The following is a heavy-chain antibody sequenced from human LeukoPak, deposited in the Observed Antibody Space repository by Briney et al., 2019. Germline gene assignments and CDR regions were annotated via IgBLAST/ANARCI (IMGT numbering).Heavy chain of an antibody. D-gene: IGHD3-22*01. CDR2: IYYSGST. Sequence: SETLSLTCTVSGGSISSYYWSWILQPPGKELVWIGYIYYSGSTNYNHSLKSRVTISVDTSKNHFSLKLSSVTAADTAVDFCARHQGHDFYDSSGYYSFDYWGQGTLVTVSS. CDR3: ARHQGHDFYDSSGYYSFDY. V-gene: IGHV4-59*08. J-gene: IGHJ4*02. CDR1: GGSISSYY.